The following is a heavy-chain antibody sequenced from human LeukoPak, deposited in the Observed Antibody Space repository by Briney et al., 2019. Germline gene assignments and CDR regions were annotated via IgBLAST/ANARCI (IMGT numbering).Heavy chain of an antibody. CDR2: IDHSGAT. CDR1: GASFRNYY. Sequence: SETLSLTCAVYGASFRNYYWSWIRQTPGKRLEWIGEIDHSGATNYNPPLKSRVTISLDTSKNQFSLKLTSVIAADTAVYFCARSGTYQYSSTSDYWGQGTLVTVSS. V-gene: IGHV4-34*01. CDR3: ARSGTYQYSSTSDY. D-gene: IGHD6-13*01. J-gene: IGHJ4*02.